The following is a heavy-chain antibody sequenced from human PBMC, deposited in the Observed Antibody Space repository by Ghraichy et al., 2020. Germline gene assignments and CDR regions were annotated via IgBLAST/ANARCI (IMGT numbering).Heavy chain of an antibody. CDR2: INHSGST. Sequence: SETLSLTCAVYGGSFSGYYWSWIRQPPGKGLEWIGEINHSGSTNYNPSLKSRVTISVDTSKNQFSLKLSSVTAADTAVYYCARGTKNLCSSTSCYKGYYYGMDVWGQGTTVTVSS. V-gene: IGHV4-34*01. CDR3: ARGTKNLCSSTSCYKGYYYGMDV. CDR1: GGSFSGYY. J-gene: IGHJ6*02. D-gene: IGHD2-2*02.